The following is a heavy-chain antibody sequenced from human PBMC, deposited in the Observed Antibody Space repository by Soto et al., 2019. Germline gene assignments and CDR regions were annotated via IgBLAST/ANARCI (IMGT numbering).Heavy chain of an antibody. D-gene: IGHD6-13*01. Sequence: GGSLRLSCAASGFTFSSYAMSWVRQAPGKGLEWVSAISGSGGSTYYADSVKGRFTISRDNSKNTLYLQMNSLRAEDTAVYYCARDSNSWPKYYFAYWGQGTLVTVSS. CDR2: ISGSGGST. CDR3: ARDSNSWPKYYFAY. V-gene: IGHV3-23*01. CDR1: GFTFSSYA. J-gene: IGHJ4*02.